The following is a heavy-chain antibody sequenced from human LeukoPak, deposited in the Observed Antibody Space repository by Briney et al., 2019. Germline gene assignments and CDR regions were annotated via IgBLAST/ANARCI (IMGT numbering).Heavy chain of an antibody. CDR2: IKDDGSET. Sequence: PGGSLRLSCAASRFTFSNYRMAWVRQAPGKGLEWVANIKDDGSETYYVASVKGRFTISRDNAKDSLYLQMNSLRAEDTAVYYCAREPRGYSYGLWGRGTLVTVSS. J-gene: IGHJ4*02. D-gene: IGHD5-18*01. CDR1: RFTFSNYR. CDR3: AREPRGYSYGL. V-gene: IGHV3-7*01.